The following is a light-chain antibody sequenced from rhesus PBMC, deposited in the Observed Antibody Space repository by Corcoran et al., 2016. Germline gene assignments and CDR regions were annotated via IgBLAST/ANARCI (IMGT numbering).Light chain of an antibody. CDR1: QGINHY. CDR2: YES. J-gene: IGKJ2*01. CDR3: QQYNNSPYG. Sequence: DIQMTQSPSSLSASVGDRVTITCRASQGINHYLSWYQQKPGKAPKPLIYYESSLETGVPSRYRGSGSGTDYTLTISSQQPEDIATYYCQQYNNSPYGFGQGTKVEIK. V-gene: IGKV1-66*01.